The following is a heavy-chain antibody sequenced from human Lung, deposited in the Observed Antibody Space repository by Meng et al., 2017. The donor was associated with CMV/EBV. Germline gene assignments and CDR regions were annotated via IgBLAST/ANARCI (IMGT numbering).Heavy chain of an antibody. V-gene: IGHV3-20*04. J-gene: IGHJ4*02. Sequence: LIXXVSVLIFDDYGMSWVRQAPGKGVEWVSGINWNGGSTVYADAVKGRFTISRDNAKNSLYLQMNSLRAEDTALYYCASTPIAVAGTYDYWGQGPLVTVSS. CDR1: VLIFDDYG. D-gene: IGHD6-19*01. CDR2: INWNGGST. CDR3: ASTPIAVAGTYDY.